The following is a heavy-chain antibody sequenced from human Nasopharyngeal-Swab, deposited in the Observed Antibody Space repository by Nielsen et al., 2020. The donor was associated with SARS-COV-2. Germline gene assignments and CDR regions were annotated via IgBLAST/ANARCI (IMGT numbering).Heavy chain of an antibody. CDR3: AKDGEAFYYYYYYMDV. D-gene: IGHD2/OR15-2a*01. CDR2: ISYHGSYK. V-gene: IGHV3-30*18. CDR1: GFTFSNYG. J-gene: IGHJ6*03. Sequence: GESLKISCAASGFTFSNYGMHWVRQAPGKGLEWVAVISYHGSYKYYADSGKGRFTISRDNSKNTLYLQMNSLRAEDTAVFYCAKDGEAFYYYYYYMDVWGKGTTVTVSS.